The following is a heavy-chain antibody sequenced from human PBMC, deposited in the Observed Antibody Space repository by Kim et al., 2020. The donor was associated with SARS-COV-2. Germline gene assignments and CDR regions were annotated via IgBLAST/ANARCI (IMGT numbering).Heavy chain of an antibody. CDR3: ARVVYGSGSYFDY. J-gene: IGHJ4*02. D-gene: IGHD3-10*01. Sequence: AQKFQGRVTMTRDTSTSTVYMELSSLRSEDTAVYYCARVVYGSGSYFDYWGQGTLVTVSS. V-gene: IGHV1-46*01.